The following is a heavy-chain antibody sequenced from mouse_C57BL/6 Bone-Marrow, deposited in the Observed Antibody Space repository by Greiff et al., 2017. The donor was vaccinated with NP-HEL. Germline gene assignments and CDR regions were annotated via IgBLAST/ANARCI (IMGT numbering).Heavy chain of an antibody. CDR1: GFSFNTYA. V-gene: IGHV10-1*01. CDR2: IRSKSNNYAT. J-gene: IGHJ3*01. Sequence: DVKLVESGGGLVQPKGSLKLSCAASGFSFNTYAMNWVRQAPGKGLEWVARIRSKSNNYATYYADSVKDRFTISRDDSESMLYLQMNNLKTEDTAMYYCVGYDPAWFAYWGQGTLVTVSA. CDR3: VGYDPAWFAY. D-gene: IGHD2-3*01.